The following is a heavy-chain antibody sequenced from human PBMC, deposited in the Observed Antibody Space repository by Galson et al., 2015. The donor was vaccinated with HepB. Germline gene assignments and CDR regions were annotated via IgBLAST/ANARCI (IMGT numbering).Heavy chain of an antibody. D-gene: IGHD3-10*01. J-gene: IGHJ4*02. CDR3: ARSRGSGSYYIQTFQFDY. CDR1: GFTFSSYA. Sequence: LRLSCAASGFTFSSYAMHWVRQAPGKGLEWVAVISYDGSNKYYADSVKGRFTISRDNSKNTLYLQMNSLRAEDTAVYYCARSRGSGSYYIQTFQFDYWGQGTLVTVSS. CDR2: ISYDGSNK. V-gene: IGHV3-30*04.